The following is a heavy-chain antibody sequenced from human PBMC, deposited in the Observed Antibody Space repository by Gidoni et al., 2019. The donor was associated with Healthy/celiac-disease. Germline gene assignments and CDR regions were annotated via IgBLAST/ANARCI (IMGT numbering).Heavy chain of an antibody. J-gene: IGHJ4*02. CDR3: ARPKGYSYGYDY. CDR2: IDPSDSYT. CDR1: GYSFTSYW. Sequence: EVQLVQSGAEVKKPGASLRLSCKGSGYSFTSYWISWVRQMPGKGLEWMGRIDPSDSYTNYSPSFQGHVTISADKSISTAYLQWSSLKASDTAMYYCARPKGYSYGYDYWGQGTLVTVSS. D-gene: IGHD5-18*01. V-gene: IGHV5-10-1*03.